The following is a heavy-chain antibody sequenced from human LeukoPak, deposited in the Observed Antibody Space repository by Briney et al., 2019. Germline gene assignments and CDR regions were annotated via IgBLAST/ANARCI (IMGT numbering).Heavy chain of an antibody. J-gene: IGHJ5*02. CDR2: IYTSGST. Sequence: SETLSLTCTVSGGSISSYGWSWVRQPPGKGLEWIGYIYTSGSTDYNPSLKSRVTISVDTSKNQFSLKLSSVTAADTAVYYCARGYGSGSYLNWFDPWGQGTLVTVSS. CDR1: GGSISSYG. D-gene: IGHD3-10*01. V-gene: IGHV4-4*09. CDR3: ARGYGSGSYLNWFDP.